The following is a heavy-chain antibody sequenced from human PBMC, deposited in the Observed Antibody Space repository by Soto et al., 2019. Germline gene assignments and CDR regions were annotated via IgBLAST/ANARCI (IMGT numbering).Heavy chain of an antibody. CDR3: ARDRVDTAMVNYYRGMDV. CDR2: INPSGGST. D-gene: IGHD5-18*01. V-gene: IGHV1-46*01. Sequence: ASVKVSCKASGYTFTSYYMHWVRQAPGQGLEWMGIINPSGGSTSYAQKFQGRVTMTRDTSTSTVYMELSSLRSEDTAVYYCARDRVDTAMVNYYRGMDVWGQGTTVTVSS. CDR1: GYTFTSYY. J-gene: IGHJ6*02.